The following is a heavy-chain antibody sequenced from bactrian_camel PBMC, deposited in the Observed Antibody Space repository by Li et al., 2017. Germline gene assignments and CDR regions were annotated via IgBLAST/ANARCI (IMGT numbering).Heavy chain of an antibody. CDR2: IWPGDGST. D-gene: IGHD6*01. Sequence: VQLVESGGGSVQAGGSLTLSCAASGDTYMTQCMGWFRQFPGKERERVGVIWPGDGSTYYADSVKGRFTISQDNTKNTVYLQMDSLKPEDTSMYYCAVNPEEKAGSWYADYWGQGTQVTVS. CDR3: AVNPEEKAGSWYADY. J-gene: IGHJ4*01. CDR1: GDTYMTQC. V-gene: IGHV3S31*01.